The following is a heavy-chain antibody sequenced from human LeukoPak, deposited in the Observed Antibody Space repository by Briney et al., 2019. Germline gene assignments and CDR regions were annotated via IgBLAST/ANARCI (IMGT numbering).Heavy chain of an antibody. J-gene: IGHJ3*02. CDR1: GFTFSSYS. CDR2: ISSSSSYI. D-gene: IGHD6-19*01. Sequence: PGGSLRLSCAASGFTFSSYSMNWVRQAPGKGLEWVSSISSSSSYIYYADSVKGRFTISRDNAKNSLYLQMNSLRAEDTAVYYCARDDKQWLDPLDDAFDIWGQGTMVTVSS. V-gene: IGHV3-21*01. CDR3: ARDDKQWLDPLDDAFDI.